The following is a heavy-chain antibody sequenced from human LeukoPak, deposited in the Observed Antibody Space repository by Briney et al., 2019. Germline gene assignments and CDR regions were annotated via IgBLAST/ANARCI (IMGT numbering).Heavy chain of an antibody. V-gene: IGHV4-39*01. Sequence: PSETLSLTCTLSGVSITNSRYYWGWVRQPPGKELEWIGTIHYGGNTYYNPSLRSRVTISVDSSSNQFSLRLRSMTAADTAVYYCAGYSGFDWRNYFDYWGQGFLVTVSS. CDR3: AGYSGFDWRNYFDY. J-gene: IGHJ4*02. CDR1: GVSITNSRYY. CDR2: IHYGGNT. D-gene: IGHD5-12*01.